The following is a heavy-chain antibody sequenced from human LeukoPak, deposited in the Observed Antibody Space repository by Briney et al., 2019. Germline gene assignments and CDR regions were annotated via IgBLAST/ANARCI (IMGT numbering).Heavy chain of an antibody. CDR3: ARNEVGATSAEYFQH. V-gene: IGHV1-69*13. J-gene: IGHJ1*01. Sequence: GASVKVSCKASGGTFSSYAISWVRQAPGQGLEWMGGIIPIFGTANYAQKSQGRVTITADESTSTAYMELSSLRSEDTAVYYCARNEVGATSAEYFQHWGQGTLVTVSS. CDR1: GGTFSSYA. D-gene: IGHD1-26*01. CDR2: IIPIFGTA.